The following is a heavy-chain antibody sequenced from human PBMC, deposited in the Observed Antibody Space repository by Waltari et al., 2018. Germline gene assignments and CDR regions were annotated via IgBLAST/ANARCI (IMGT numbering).Heavy chain of an antibody. CDR3: AKSGYCSGGSCYRVDY. CDR1: GFTFSSYA. V-gene: IGHV3-23*01. Sequence: EVQLLESGGGLVQPGGSLRLSCAASGFTFSSYAMSWVRQAPGKGLEWVSAISGSGGSTYYADSVKGRFTISRDNSKNTLYLQMNSLRAEDTAVYYCAKSGYCSGGSCYRVDYWGQGTLVTVSS. CDR2: ISGSGGST. D-gene: IGHD2-15*01. J-gene: IGHJ4*02.